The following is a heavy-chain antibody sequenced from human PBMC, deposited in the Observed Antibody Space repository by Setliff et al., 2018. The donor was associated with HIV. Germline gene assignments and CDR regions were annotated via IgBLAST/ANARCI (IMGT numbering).Heavy chain of an antibody. CDR2: IIPSGST. Sequence: PSETLSLTCAVYGESFSGYYWSWIRQPPGKGLKWIGEIIPSGSTNYNPSLKSRVTISVDTSKNQFSLKLSSVTAADTAVYYCARRSGSYFDYWGQGTLVTVSS. J-gene: IGHJ4*02. CDR1: GESFSGYY. V-gene: IGHV4-34*12. CDR3: ARRSGSYFDY. D-gene: IGHD6-19*01.